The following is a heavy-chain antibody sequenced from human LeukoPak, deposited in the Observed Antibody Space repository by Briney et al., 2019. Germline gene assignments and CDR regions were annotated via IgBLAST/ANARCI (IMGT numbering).Heavy chain of an antibody. D-gene: IGHD3-10*02. Sequence: GGSLRLSCAASGFTCSSYGMRWVRQAPGKGLEWVSYISSSGSTIYYADSVKGRFTISRDNAKNSLYLQMNSLRAEDTAVYYCAELGITMIGGVWGKGTTVTISS. CDR1: GFTCSSYG. CDR3: AELGITMIGGV. J-gene: IGHJ6*04. CDR2: ISSSGSTI. V-gene: IGHV3-48*04.